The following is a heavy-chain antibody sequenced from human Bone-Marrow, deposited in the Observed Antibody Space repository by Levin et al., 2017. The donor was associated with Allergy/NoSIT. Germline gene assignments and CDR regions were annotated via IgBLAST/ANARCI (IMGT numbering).Heavy chain of an antibody. D-gene: IGHD3-9*01. CDR2: INSDGSST. Sequence: SCAASGFTFSSYWMHWVRQAPGKGLVWVSRINSDGSSTSYADSVKGRFTISRDNAKNTLYLQMNSLRAEDTAVYYCARDPGTYYDILTGYYPWGYYYYYGMDVWGQGTTVTVSS. V-gene: IGHV3-74*01. CDR1: GFTFSSYW. J-gene: IGHJ6*02. CDR3: ARDPGTYYDILTGYYPWGYYYYYGMDV.